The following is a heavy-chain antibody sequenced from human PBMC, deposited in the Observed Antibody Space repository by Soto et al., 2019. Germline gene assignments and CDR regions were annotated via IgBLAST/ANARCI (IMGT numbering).Heavy chain of an antibody. D-gene: IGHD3-22*01. CDR1: GFTFNRYA. V-gene: IGHV3-23*01. J-gene: IGHJ6*02. CDR2: ISGSGGST. CDR3: AKDRGDGSGYRYYYYGMDV. Sequence: PEGRLRCSCAPSGFTFNRYAMSWVRQAPGKGREWVSAISGSGGSTYYAGCVKGRFSISRDNSKNTLYLQMNNLRAESTAVYYCAKDRGDGSGYRYYYYGMDVWGQGTTVTVSS.